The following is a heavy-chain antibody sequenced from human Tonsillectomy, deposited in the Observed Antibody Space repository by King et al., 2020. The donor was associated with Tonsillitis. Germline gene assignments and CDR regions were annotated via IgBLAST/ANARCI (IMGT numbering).Heavy chain of an antibody. V-gene: IGHV3-43*01. CDR1: GFTFDDYT. J-gene: IGHJ6*02. Sequence: VQLVESGGVVVQPGGSLRLSCAASGFTFDDYTMHWVRQAPGKGLEWVSLISWDGGSTYYADSVKGRFTISRDNSKNSLYLQMNSLRTEDTALYYCAKDMKGWGGYYNCPSISGMDVWGQGPTVTVSS. D-gene: IGHD3-10*01. CDR2: ISWDGGST. CDR3: AKDMKGWGGYYNCPSISGMDV.